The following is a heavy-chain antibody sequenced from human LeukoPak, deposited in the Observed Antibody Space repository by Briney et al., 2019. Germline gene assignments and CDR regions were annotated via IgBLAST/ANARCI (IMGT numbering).Heavy chain of an antibody. CDR2: INHSGST. CDR3: AGEPSSWYFRPYYFDY. Sequence: PSETLSLTRTVSGGSISSGGYYWSWIRQPPGKGLEWIGEINHSGSTNYNPSLKSRVTISVDTSKNQFSLKPSSVTAADTAVYYCAGEPSSWYFRPYYFDYWGQGTLVTVSS. J-gene: IGHJ4*02. V-gene: IGHV4-39*07. CDR1: GGSISSGGYY. D-gene: IGHD6-13*01.